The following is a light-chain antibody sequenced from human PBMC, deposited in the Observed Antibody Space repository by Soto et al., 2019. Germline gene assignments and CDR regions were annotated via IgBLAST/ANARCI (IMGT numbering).Light chain of an antibody. J-gene: IGKJ1*01. CDR1: QSVSSSY. CDR2: GAS. CDR3: QQYGSSLPWT. Sequence: EIVITQSPATLSVSPGGRATLSCRASQSVSSSYLAWYQQKPGQAPRLIIYGASSRANGIPDRFSGSGSGTDLTLTISRLEPEDFAVYDCQQYGSSLPWTFGQGTKVDIK. V-gene: IGKV3-20*01.